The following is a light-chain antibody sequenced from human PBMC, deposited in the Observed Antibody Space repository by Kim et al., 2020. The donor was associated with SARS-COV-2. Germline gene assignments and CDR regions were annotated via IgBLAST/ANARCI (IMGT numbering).Light chain of an antibody. J-gene: IGLJ1*01. CDR2: QDS. CDR3: QAWDSSTVV. V-gene: IGLV3-1*01. Sequence: SYELTQPPSVSVSPGQTASISCSGDKLGDKYVYWYQQKPGQSPVLVIYQDSKRPSGIPERISGSNSGNTATLTISGTQAMDEADYYCQAWDSSTVVFGIG. CDR1: KLGDKY.